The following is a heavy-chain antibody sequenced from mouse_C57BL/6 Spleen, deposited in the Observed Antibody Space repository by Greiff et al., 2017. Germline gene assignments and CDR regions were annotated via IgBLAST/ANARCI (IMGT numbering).Heavy chain of an antibody. Sequence: EVQLQQSGPGLVKPSQSLSLTCSVTGYSITSGYYWNWIRQFPGNKLEWMGYISYDGSNKYNPSLKNRISITRDTSKNQFFLKLNSVTTEDTATYYCARHLFPPWGPGTTLTVSS. CDR2: ISYDGSN. V-gene: IGHV3-6*01. D-gene: IGHD6-2*01. CDR1: GYSITSGYY. CDR3: ARHLFPP. J-gene: IGHJ2*01.